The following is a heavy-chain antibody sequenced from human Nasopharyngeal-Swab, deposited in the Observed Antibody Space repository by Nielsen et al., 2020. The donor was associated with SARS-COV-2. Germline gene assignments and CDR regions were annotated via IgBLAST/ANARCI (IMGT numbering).Heavy chain of an antibody. CDR3: ARGEVITYFDY. Sequence: AGSLTLSCAASGFTFSSYSMNWVRQAPGKGLEWVSSISSSSSYIYYADSVKGRFTISRDNAKNSLYLQMNSLRAEDTAVYYCARGEVITYFDYWGQGTLVTVSS. V-gene: IGHV3-21*01. CDR1: GFTFSSYS. J-gene: IGHJ4*02. CDR2: ISSSSSYI. D-gene: IGHD3-22*01.